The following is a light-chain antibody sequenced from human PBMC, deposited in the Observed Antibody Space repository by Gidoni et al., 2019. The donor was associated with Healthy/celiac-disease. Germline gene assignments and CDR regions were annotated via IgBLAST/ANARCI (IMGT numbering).Light chain of an antibody. J-gene: IGLJ1*01. CDR3: SSYTSSSHYV. V-gene: IGLV2-14*01. Sequence: QSALTQPASVSGSPGQSITISCTGTSSDVGGYNYGSWYQQHPGKAPKLMIYDVSNRPSGVSNRFSGSKSGNTASLTISGLQAEDEADYYCSSYTSSSHYVFGTGTKVTVL. CDR2: DVS. CDR1: SSDVGGYNY.